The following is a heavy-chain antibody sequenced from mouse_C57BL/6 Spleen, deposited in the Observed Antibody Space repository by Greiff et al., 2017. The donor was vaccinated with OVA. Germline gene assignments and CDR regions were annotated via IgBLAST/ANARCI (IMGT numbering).Heavy chain of an antibody. CDR2: IWSGGST. CDR1: GFSLTSYG. Sequence: VMLVESGPGLVQPSQSLSITCTVSGFSLTSYGVHWVRQSPGKGLEWLGVIWSGGSTDYNAAFISRLSISKDNSKSQVFFKMNSLQADDTAIYYCARGDYQGYFDYWGQGTTLTVSS. V-gene: IGHV2-2*01. CDR3: ARGDYQGYFDY. J-gene: IGHJ2*01. D-gene: IGHD2-4*01.